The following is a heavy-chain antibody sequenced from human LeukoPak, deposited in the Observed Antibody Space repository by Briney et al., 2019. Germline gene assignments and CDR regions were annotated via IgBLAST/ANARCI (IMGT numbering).Heavy chain of an antibody. CDR2: IGPTGFDR. V-gene: IGHV3-21*06. D-gene: IGHD1-14*01. CDR1: GLTFSTSG. CDR3: ATETNGRHYDY. Sequence: GGSLRLSCTTSGLTFSTSGFNWVRQAPGKGLEWVASIGPTGFDRYHADSIKGRFTISRDNANNFLYLQMDSLRAEDTAVYYCATETNGRHYDYWGQGTLLTVSS. J-gene: IGHJ4*02.